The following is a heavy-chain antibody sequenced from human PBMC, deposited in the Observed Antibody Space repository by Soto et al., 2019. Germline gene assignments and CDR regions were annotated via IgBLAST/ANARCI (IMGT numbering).Heavy chain of an antibody. D-gene: IGHD3-10*01. CDR3: AKDQGVIPSFDY. Sequence: GGSLRLSCAASGFSFGSYAMSWVRQAPGKGLEWVSAISGSGGSTYYADSVKGRFTISRDNSKNTLYLQMNSLRAEDTAVYYCAKDQGVIPSFDYWGQGTLVTVSS. CDR1: GFSFGSYA. J-gene: IGHJ4*02. V-gene: IGHV3-23*01. CDR2: ISGSGGST.